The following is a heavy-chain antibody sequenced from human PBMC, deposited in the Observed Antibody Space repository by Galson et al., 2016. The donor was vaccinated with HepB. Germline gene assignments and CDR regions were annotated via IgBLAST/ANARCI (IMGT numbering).Heavy chain of an antibody. D-gene: IGHD6-19*01. CDR3: ASLFSAAVAGYWYFDR. CDR2: ISGSGVRT. Sequence: SLRLSCAASGFTFRSYAMNWVRQAPGKGLEWVSAISGSGVRTYYADSVKGRFTISRDNSKKTLYLQMNSLRAEDTAVYYCASLFSAAVAGYWYFDRWGRGTLVTVSS. J-gene: IGHJ2*01. CDR1: GFTFRSYA. V-gene: IGHV3-23*01.